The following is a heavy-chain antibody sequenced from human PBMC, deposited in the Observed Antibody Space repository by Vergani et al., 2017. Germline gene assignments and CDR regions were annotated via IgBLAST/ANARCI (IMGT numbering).Heavy chain of an antibody. D-gene: IGHD6-13*01. V-gene: IGHV4-31*03. CDR2: IYYSGST. CDR1: GGSISSGGYY. Sequence: QVQLQESGPGLVKPSQTLSLTCTVSGGSISSGGYYWSWIRQHPGKGLEWIGYIYYSGSTYSNPSLKSRVTISVDTSKNQFSLKLSSVTAADTSVYYCARDAAAGLHYFDYWGQGTLVTVSS. J-gene: IGHJ4*02. CDR3: ARDAAAGLHYFDY.